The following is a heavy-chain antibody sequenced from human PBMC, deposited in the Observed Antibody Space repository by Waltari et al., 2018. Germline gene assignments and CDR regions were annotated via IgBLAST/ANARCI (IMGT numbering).Heavy chain of an antibody. D-gene: IGHD4-17*01. J-gene: IGHJ6*02. V-gene: IGHV1-69*10. CDR1: GGTFSSYA. CDR3: AGSLNYGDPYYYYGMDV. Sequence: QVQLVQSGAEVKKPGSSVKVSCKASGGTFSSYAISWVRQAPGQGLEWMGGIIPILGIANYAQKFQGRVTITADKSTSTAYMELSSLRSEDTAVYYCAGSLNYGDPYYYYGMDVWGQGTTVTVSS. CDR2: IIPILGIA.